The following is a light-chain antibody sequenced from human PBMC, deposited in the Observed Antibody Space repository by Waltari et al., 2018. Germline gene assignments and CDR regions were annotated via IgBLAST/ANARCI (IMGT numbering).Light chain of an antibody. J-gene: IGLJ2*01. CDR1: ILAKQY. V-gene: IGLV3-25*03. CDR2: KDT. Sequence: YELTQTPSMSVSPGQTASITCSGDILAKQYGHWYQQKSGQAPVLIMIKDTVRPSGIPDRFSGSSSGRTVTWTISDVQSEDEADYYCQSTVSSGTYTGLFGGGTKLNVL. CDR3: QSTVSSGTYTGL.